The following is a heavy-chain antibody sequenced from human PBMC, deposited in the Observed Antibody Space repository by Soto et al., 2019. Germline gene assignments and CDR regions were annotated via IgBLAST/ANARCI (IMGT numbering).Heavy chain of an antibody. CDR3: ARTAPFYGMDV. CDR2: ISYDGSNK. V-gene: IGHV3-30-3*01. Sequence: GGSLRLSCAASGFTFSSYAMHWVRQAPGKGLECVAVISYDGSNKYYADSVKGRFTISRDNSKNTLYLQMNSLRAEDTAVYYCARTAPFYGMDVWGQGTTVTVYS. CDR1: GFTFSSYA. J-gene: IGHJ6*02.